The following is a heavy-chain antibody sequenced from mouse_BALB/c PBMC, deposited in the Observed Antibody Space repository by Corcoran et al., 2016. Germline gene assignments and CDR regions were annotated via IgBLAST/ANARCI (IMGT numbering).Heavy chain of an antibody. CDR3: AREVPGGYPLEY. J-gene: IGHJ2*01. CDR2: LYPYNDDT. V-gene: IGHV1S136*01. CDR1: GYTFTSYV. D-gene: IGHD2-2*01. Sequence: EVQLQQSGPELVKPGASVKMSCKASGYTFTSYVMHWVKQKPGQGLEGIGYLYPYNDDTKYNEEFKGKATLTSDKSSSTAYMELNSLTSEDSAVYYCAREVPGGYPLEYCGQGTTLTVSS.